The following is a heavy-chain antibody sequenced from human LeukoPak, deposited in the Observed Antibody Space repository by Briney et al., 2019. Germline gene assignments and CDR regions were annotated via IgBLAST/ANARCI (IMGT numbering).Heavy chain of an antibody. J-gene: IGHJ4*02. D-gene: IGHD3-22*01. CDR2: ISSSGSTT. CDR1: GFTLSSYS. Sequence: GGSLRLSCAASGFTLSSYSMNWVRQAPGKGLEWVSSISSSGSTTHYADSVKGRFTSSRDNAKKSLYLQMNSLRAEDTAVYYCARDNYDSSGYYFDWGQGTLVTVSS. CDR3: ARDNYDSSGYYFD. V-gene: IGHV3-48*04.